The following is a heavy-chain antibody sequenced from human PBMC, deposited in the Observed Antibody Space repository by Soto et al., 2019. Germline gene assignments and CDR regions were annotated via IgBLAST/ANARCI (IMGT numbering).Heavy chain of an antibody. CDR3: ARGPDL. Sequence: QAQLVQSAAEVKKPGASVRLSCRASGYNFFDYTIIWVRQTPEKRLEWVGWVTAYNGDTRYAEKFKGRVTVTSDTRTSTSYLELRSLKSGDSAIYYCARGPDLWGRGTLVTVSS. J-gene: IGHJ2*01. CDR2: VTAYNGDT. CDR1: GYNFFDYT. V-gene: IGHV1-18*01.